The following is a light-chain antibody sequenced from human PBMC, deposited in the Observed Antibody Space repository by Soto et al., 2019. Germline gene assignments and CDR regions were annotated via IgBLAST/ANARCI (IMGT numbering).Light chain of an antibody. V-gene: IGKV1-39*01. CDR3: QQYHNWPPIT. CDR1: ETISTF. CDR2: AAS. Sequence: DIQMTQSPVSLSASVGDRVTITCRASETISTFLNWYQQKPGKAPKVLIFAASSLQSGVPSRFSGSGSGTDFALTISSLQSEDFAVYYCQQYHNWPPITFGQGTRLEIK. J-gene: IGKJ5*01.